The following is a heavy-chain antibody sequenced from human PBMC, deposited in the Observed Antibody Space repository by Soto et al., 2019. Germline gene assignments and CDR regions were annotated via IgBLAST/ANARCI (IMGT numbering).Heavy chain of an antibody. CDR3: ARAAGGYYSGYFDY. V-gene: IGHV4-59*01. CDR1: GGSISSYY. D-gene: IGHD3-22*01. CDR2: IYYSGST. J-gene: IGHJ4*02. Sequence: SETLSLTCTVSGGSISSYYWSWIRQPPVNGLEWIGYIYYSGSTNYNPSLKSRVTISVDTSKNQFSLKLSSVTAADTAVYYCARAAGGYYSGYFDYWGQGTLVTVSS.